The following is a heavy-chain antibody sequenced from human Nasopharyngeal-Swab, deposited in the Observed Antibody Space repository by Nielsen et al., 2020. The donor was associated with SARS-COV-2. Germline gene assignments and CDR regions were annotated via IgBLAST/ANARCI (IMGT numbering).Heavy chain of an antibody. V-gene: IGHV1-69*13. Sequence: SVKVSCKTSGGTLTTCSIAWVRQAPGQGLEWMGRIFPLYGSVDYAQRFQGRVTITADESTNTAHMELSSLRSEDTAMYYCARGIEYSSSSWFEYWGQGTLVTVSS. CDR2: IFPLYGSV. CDR1: GGTLTTCS. J-gene: IGHJ4*02. D-gene: IGHD6-6*01. CDR3: ARGIEYSSSSWFEY.